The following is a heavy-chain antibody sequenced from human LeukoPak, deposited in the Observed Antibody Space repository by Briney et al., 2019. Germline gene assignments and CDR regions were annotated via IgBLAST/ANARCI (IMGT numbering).Heavy chain of an antibody. Sequence: ASVKVSCKASGYRFTTYGISWVRQAPGLGLEWMGWISVYNGNTNYAQNLQGRVTMTIDTSTSTAYMELRSLRYDDTAVYYCARDMIAARPGWFDPWGQGTLVTVSS. V-gene: IGHV1-18*01. CDR2: ISVYNGNT. CDR3: ARDMIAARPGWFDP. CDR1: GYRFTTYG. D-gene: IGHD6-6*01. J-gene: IGHJ5*02.